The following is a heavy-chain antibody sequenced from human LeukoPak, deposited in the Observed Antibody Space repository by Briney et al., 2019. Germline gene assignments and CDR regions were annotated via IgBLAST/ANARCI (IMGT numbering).Heavy chain of an antibody. CDR2: IYYSGTT. CDR3: ARDDATGAYGMDV. CDR1: GGSISSYY. J-gene: IGHJ6*02. Sequence: SETLSLTCTVSGGSISSYYWSWIRQPPGKGLEWIGYIYYSGTTNYNPSLKSRVTISVDTSKNQFSLKVSSVTAADTAVYYCARDDATGAYGMDVWGQGTTVTVSS. V-gene: IGHV4-59*01. D-gene: IGHD2-15*01.